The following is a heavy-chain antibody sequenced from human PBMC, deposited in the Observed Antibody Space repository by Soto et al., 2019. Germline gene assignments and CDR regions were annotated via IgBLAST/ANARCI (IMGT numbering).Heavy chain of an antibody. CDR3: ARDATYYDILTGYSNNWLDP. V-gene: IGHV4-59*01. Sequence: PSETLSLTCTVSGGSISRYYWSWIRQPPGKGLEWIGYIYYSGSTNYNPSLKSRVTISVDTSKNQFSLKLSSVTAADTAVYYCARDATYYDILTGYSNNWLDPWGQGTLVTVSS. J-gene: IGHJ5*02. CDR2: IYYSGST. CDR1: GGSISRYY. D-gene: IGHD3-9*01.